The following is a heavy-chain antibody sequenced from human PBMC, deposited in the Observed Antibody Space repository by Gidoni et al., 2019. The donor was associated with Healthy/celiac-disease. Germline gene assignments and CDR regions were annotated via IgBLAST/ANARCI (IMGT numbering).Heavy chain of an antibody. J-gene: IGHJ4*02. V-gene: IGHV3-30*18. CDR3: AKDGVLTSH. D-gene: IGHD2-8*01. CDR2: ISSDGSNK. Sequence: VQLLESGGGVVQPGGSLRLSCAASGFTFSSYGMHWVRQAPGKGLEWVAVISSDGSNKHYADSVKGRFTISRDKAKNTLYLQMNSLRVEDTAVYYCAKDGVLTSHWGQGTLVTVSS. CDR1: GFTFSSYG.